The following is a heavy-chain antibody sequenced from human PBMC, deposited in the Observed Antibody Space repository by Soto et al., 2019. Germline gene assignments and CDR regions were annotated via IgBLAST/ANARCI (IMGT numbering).Heavy chain of an antibody. D-gene: IGHD3-10*01. CDR2: ISGSGRNT. Sequence: EVQMLESGGGLVHPGGSLRLSCAASGFTFSNYAMNWVRQAPGKGLGGVSAISGSGRNTSYADSVKGRLTFSRDSSKNTLYLQMNSLRVEDTGVYYCAKDLNGSGSFTSYYHYGMDVWGQGTTVTVSS. J-gene: IGHJ6*02. V-gene: IGHV3-23*01. CDR3: AKDLNGSGSFTSYYHYGMDV. CDR1: GFTFSNYA.